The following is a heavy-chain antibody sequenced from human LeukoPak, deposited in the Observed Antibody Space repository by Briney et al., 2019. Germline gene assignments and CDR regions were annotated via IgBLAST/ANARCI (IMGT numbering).Heavy chain of an antibody. CDR3: ARPRDDFWSGYYWADAFDI. CDR2: IYPGDSDT. V-gene: IGHV5-51*01. D-gene: IGHD3-3*01. CDR1: GYSFTSYW. Sequence: GEPLKISCKGSGYSFTSYWIGWVRQMPGKGLECMGFIYPGDSDTRYSPSFQGQVTISADKSISTAYLQWSSLKASDTAIYYCARPRDDFWSGYYWADAFDIWGQGTMVTVSS. J-gene: IGHJ3*02.